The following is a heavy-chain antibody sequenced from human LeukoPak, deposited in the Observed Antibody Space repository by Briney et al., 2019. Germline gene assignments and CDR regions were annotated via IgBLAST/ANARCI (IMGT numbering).Heavy chain of an antibody. J-gene: IGHJ5*02. CDR1: GGSISSYY. CDR3: ARFVRGVIYNWFDP. Sequence: SETLSLTCTVSGGSISSYYWSWIRQPPGKGLEWIGYIYYSGSTNYNPSLESRVTISVDTSKNQFSLKLSSVTAADTAVYYCARFVRGVIYNWFDPWGQGTLVTVSS. CDR2: IYYSGST. D-gene: IGHD3-10*01. V-gene: IGHV4-59*01.